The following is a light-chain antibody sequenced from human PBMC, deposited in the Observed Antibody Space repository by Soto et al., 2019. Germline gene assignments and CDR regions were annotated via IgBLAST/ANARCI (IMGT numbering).Light chain of an antibody. CDR2: EVN. CDR3: SSFASTHTYV. Sequence: QSALTQPASVSGSPGQSITISCTGTSSDVAFYNHVSWYQQHPGKAPKLLISEVNNRPSGVSHRFSGSKSGNTASLTISGLQAEDEADYYCSSFASTHTYVFGTGTKLTVL. V-gene: IGLV2-14*01. CDR1: SSDVAFYNH. J-gene: IGLJ1*01.